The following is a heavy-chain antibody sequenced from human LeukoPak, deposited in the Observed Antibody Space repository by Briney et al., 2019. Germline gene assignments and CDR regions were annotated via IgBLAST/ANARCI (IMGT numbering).Heavy chain of an antibody. CDR3: ARGGMAAAGTYYYYGMDV. J-gene: IGHJ6*02. V-gene: IGHV3-30*04. CDR1: GFTFSSYA. D-gene: IGHD6-13*01. CDR2: ISYDGSNK. Sequence: GGSLRLSRAASGFTFSSYAMHWVRQAPGKGLEWVAVISYDGSNKYYAHSVKGRFTISRDNSKNTLTLQMNSMSAEDTAVYYCARGGMAAAGTYYYYGMDVWGQGTTVTVSS.